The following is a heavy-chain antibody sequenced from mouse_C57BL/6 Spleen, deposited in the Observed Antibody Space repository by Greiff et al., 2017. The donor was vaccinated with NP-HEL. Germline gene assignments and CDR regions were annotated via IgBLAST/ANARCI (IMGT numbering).Heavy chain of an antibody. CDR1: GYTFTDYE. Sequence: QVQLQQSGAELVRPGASVTLSCKASGYTFTDYEMHWVKQTPVHGLEWIGAIDPETGGTAYNQKFKGKAILTADKSSSTAYMELRSLTSEDSAVYYCTRRGFNYRYYYAMDYWGQGTSVTVSS. CDR3: TRRGFNYRYYYAMDY. D-gene: IGHD2-1*01. V-gene: IGHV1-15*01. CDR2: IDPETGGT. J-gene: IGHJ4*01.